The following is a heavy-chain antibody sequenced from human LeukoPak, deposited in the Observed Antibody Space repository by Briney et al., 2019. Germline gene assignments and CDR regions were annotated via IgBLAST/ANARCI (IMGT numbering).Heavy chain of an antibody. Sequence: GASVKVSCKASGYTFISYYMHWVRQSPGQGLEWMGIINPSGGSTSYAQKFQGRVTMTRDTSTSTVYMELSSLRSEDTAVYYCARESLEDIYYYYIDVWGKGTTVTVSS. CDR1: GYTFISYY. J-gene: IGHJ6*03. CDR3: ARESLEDIYYYYIDV. CDR2: INPSGGST. V-gene: IGHV1-46*01. D-gene: IGHD2-15*01.